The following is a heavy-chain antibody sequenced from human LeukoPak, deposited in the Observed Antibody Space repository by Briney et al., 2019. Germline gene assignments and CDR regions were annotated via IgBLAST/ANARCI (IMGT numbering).Heavy chain of an antibody. CDR1: GASIRRYF. CDR3: AGAEIDRLRSPGTLYYIDA. J-gene: IGHJ5*02. D-gene: IGHD5-12*01. CDR2: VHHSGTS. V-gene: IGHV4-59*01. Sequence: PSGTLSLTCSVSGASIRRYFWSWIRLSPGKGLEWIGYVHHSGTSRYKPSLESRVTISLDTSENQFSLTLKSETAADTALYYCAGAEIDRLRSPGTLYYIDAWGPGTLVTVSS.